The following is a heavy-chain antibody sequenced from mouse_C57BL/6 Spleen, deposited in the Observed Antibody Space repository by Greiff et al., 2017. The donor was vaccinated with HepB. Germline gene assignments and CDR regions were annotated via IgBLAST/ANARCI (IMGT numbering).Heavy chain of an antibody. V-gene: IGHV4-1*01. CDR3: ASPYYGYDWGYFDV. J-gene: IGHJ1*03. Sequence: EVKLVESGGGLVQPGGSLKLSCAASGIDFSRYWMSWVRRAPGKGLEWIGEINPDSSTINYAPSLKDKFIISRDNAKNTLYLQMSKVRSEDTALYYCASPYYGYDWGYFDVWGTGTTVTVSS. D-gene: IGHD2-2*01. CDR2: INPDSSTI. CDR1: GIDFSRYW.